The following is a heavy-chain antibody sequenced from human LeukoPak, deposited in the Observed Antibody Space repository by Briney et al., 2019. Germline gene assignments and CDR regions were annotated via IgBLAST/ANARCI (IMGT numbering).Heavy chain of an antibody. J-gene: IGHJ4*02. V-gene: IGHV3-23*01. CDR1: GFTFSSYA. Sequence: GGSLRLSCAASGFTFSSYAMSWVRQAPGKGLEGVSAISGSGGSTYYADSVKGRCTISRDHCKNTLYLQMNSLRAEDTAVYYCAKDVGRITMIVVVITELRAFDYWGQGTLVTVSS. CDR2: ISGSGGST. CDR3: AKDVGRITMIVVVITELRAFDY. D-gene: IGHD3-22*01.